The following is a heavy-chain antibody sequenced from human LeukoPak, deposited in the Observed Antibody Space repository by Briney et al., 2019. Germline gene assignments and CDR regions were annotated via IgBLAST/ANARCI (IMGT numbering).Heavy chain of an antibody. CDR3: AKAGGSGYYFDAFDI. D-gene: IGHD3-22*01. CDR1: GFTFDDYA. CDR2: ISWSSTSI. V-gene: IGHV3-9*01. J-gene: IGHJ3*02. Sequence: GGSLRLSCAASGFTFDDYAMHWVRQAPGKGLEGVSSISWSSTSIGYADSVKGRFTISRDKAKNSLYLQMKNLRPEDTDLYYCAKAGGSGYYFDAFDIWGQGTMVTVSS.